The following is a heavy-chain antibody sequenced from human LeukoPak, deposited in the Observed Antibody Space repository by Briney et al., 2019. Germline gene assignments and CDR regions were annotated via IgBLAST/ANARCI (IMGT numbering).Heavy chain of an antibody. D-gene: IGHD5-18*01. CDR2: IYYSGST. V-gene: IGHV4-59*01. CDR3: ARVVDTAMGHDAFDI. CDR1: GGSFSSYY. Sequence: PSETLSLTCAVYGGSFSSYYWSWIRQPPGKGLEWIGYIYYSGSTNYNPSLKSRVTISVDTSKNQFSLKLSSVTAADTAVYYCARVVDTAMGHDAFDIWGQGTMVTVSS. J-gene: IGHJ3*02.